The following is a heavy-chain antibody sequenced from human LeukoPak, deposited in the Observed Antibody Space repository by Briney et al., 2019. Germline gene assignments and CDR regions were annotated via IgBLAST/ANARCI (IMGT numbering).Heavy chain of an antibody. J-gene: IGHJ4*02. CDR2: ISSSSSTI. D-gene: IGHD4-17*01. CDR1: GFTFSSYS. CDR3: ARGHTAVTRHFDF. Sequence: GGSLRLSCAASGFTFSSYSMNWVRQAPGKGLEWVSYISSSSSTIYYADSVKGRFTISRDDAKNLLYLDMNSLRAEDTAVYYCARGHTAVTRHFDFWGQGTLATVSS. V-gene: IGHV3-48*04.